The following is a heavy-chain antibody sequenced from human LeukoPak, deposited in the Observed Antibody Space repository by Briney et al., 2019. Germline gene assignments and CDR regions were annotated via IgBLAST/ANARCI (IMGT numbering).Heavy chain of an antibody. D-gene: IGHD2-8*01. CDR3: AKEGVAMTNRCAYFDY. J-gene: IGHJ4*02. V-gene: IGHV3-23*01. CDR2: ISGSGGST. Sequence: GASLRLSCAASGFTFSSSAMSWVRQAPGKGLEWVSAISGSGGSTYYADSVKGRFTISRDNSKSTLYMQMNSLRAEDTAVYYCAKEGVAMTNRCAYFDYWGQGTLVTVSS. CDR1: GFTFSSSA.